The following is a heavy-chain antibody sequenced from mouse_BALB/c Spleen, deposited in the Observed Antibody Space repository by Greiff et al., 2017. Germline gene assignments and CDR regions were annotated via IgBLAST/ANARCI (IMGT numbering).Heavy chain of an antibody. CDR1: GFTFSSYA. J-gene: IGHJ3*01. Sequence: DVKLVESGGGLVKPGGSLKLSCAASGFTFSSYAMSWVRQTPEKRLEWVASISSGGSTYYPDSVKGRFTISRDNARNILYLQMSSLRSEDTAMYYCARGSTMITTAWFAYWGQGTLVTVSA. V-gene: IGHV5-6-5*01. CDR3: ARGSTMITTAWFAY. D-gene: IGHD2-4*01. CDR2: ISSGGST.